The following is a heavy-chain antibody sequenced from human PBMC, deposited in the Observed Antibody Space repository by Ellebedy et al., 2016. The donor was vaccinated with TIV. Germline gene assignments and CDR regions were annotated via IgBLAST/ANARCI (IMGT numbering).Heavy chain of an antibody. CDR2: IYRTGST. D-gene: IGHD3-16*01. V-gene: IGHV4-38-2*02. CDR3: ASAVEMLAFEAFDI. J-gene: IGHJ3*02. Sequence: SETLSLXXTVSGYSISSGHYWGWVRQPPGKGLEWIGSIYRTGSTYYNPFLKSRISASLDTSKNQFSLRLTSVTAADTANYYCASAVEMLAFEAFDIWGQGTMVTVSS. CDR1: GYSISSGHY.